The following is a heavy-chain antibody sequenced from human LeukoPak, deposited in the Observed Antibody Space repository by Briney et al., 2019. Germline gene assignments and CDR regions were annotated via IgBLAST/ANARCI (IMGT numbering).Heavy chain of an antibody. CDR3: AKVGSYLLPSAVAFDI. J-gene: IGHJ3*02. CDR2: ISGSGGST. V-gene: IGHV3-23*01. Sequence: PGGSLRLSCAASGFTFDDYTMHWVRQAPGKGLEWVSAISGSGGSTYYADSVKGRFTISRDNSKNTLYLQMNSLRAEDTAVYYCAKVGSYLLPSAVAFDIWGQGTMVTVSS. D-gene: IGHD1-26*01. CDR1: GFTFDDYT.